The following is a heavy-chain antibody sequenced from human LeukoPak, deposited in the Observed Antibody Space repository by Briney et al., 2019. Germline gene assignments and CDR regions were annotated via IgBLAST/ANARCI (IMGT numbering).Heavy chain of an antibody. J-gene: IGHJ4*02. CDR1: GSSIVGYH. CDR3: ARRIGVATTLDY. V-gene: IGHV4-59*12. CDR2: ISDSGST. D-gene: IGHD6-19*01. Sequence: SETLSLTCTVSGSSIVGYHWSWLRQPPGTGLEWIGYISDSGSTNYNPSLESRVTISVDMSKKQLSLKLSSVTAADTAVYFCARRIGVATTLDYWGQGTLVTVSS.